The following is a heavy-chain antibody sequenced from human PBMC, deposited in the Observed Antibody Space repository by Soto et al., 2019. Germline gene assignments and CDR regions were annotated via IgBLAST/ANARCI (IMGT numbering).Heavy chain of an antibody. CDR1: GYTLTELS. D-gene: IGHD4-17*01. J-gene: IGHJ4*02. V-gene: IGHV1-24*01. Sequence: ASVKVSCKVSGYTLTELSMHWVRQAPGKGLEWMGGFDPEDGETIYAQKFQCRVTMTEDTSTDTAYVELSSLRSEDTAVYYCESVGLISTVTSYFDYWGQGTLVTVSS. CDR2: FDPEDGET. CDR3: ESVGLISTVTSYFDY.